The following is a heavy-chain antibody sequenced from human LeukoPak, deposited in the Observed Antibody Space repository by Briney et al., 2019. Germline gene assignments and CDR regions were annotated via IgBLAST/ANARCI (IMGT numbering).Heavy chain of an antibody. CDR2: ISSSGSTI. J-gene: IGHJ2*01. D-gene: IGHD7-27*01. CDR1: GFTFSDYY. CDR3: AKATGDWYFDL. V-gene: IGHV3-11*01. Sequence: SGGSLRLSCAASGFTFSDYYMSWIRQAPGKGLEWVSYISSSGSTIYYADSVKGRFTISRDNAKNSLYLQMNSLRPDDTAFYYCAKATGDWYFDLWGRGTLVTVSS.